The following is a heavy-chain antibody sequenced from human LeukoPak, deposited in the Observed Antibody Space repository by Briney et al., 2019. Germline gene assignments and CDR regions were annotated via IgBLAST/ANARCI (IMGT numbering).Heavy chain of an antibody. CDR2: ISYSGST. Sequence: SETLPLTCTVSGASISSHYWSWIRQPPGKGLEWIAYISYSGSTNYNPSLKSRVTISVDTSKNQFSLKMISVTAADTAVYYCARAGGDISSSQDLDYWGQGTLVTVSS. CDR3: ARAGGDISSSQDLDY. CDR1: GASISSHY. V-gene: IGHV4-59*11. D-gene: IGHD6-6*01. J-gene: IGHJ4*02.